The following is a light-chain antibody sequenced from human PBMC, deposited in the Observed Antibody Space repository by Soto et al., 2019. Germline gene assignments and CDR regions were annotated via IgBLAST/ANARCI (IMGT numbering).Light chain of an antibody. CDR1: QSVSSY. CDR2: DAS. J-gene: IGKJ4*01. CDR3: QQRSNWLALT. Sequence: EIVLTQSPATLSLSPGERATLSCRASQSVSSYLAWYQQKPGQAPRLLIYDASNRATGIPARFSGSGSGTEFTLTISSLEPEEFAVYYCQQRSNWLALTFGGGTKVEIK. V-gene: IGKV3-11*01.